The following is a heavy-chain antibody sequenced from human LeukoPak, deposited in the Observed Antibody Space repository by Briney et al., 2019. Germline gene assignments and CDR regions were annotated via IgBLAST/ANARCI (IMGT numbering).Heavy chain of an antibody. J-gene: IGHJ6*02. Sequence: SETLSLTCAVSGGSISSSNWWSWVRQPPGKGLEWIGEIYHSGSTNYNPSLKSRVTISVDKSKNQFSLKLSSVTAEDTAVYYCARVAYYYDSAGLYLNYFYGMDVWGQGTTVTVSS. CDR2: IYHSGST. CDR1: GGSISSSNW. V-gene: IGHV4-4*02. CDR3: ARVAYYYDSAGLYLNYFYGMDV. D-gene: IGHD3-22*01.